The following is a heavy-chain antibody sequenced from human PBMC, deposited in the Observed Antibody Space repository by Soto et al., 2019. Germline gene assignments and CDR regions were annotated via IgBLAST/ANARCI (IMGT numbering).Heavy chain of an antibody. D-gene: IGHD1-26*01. CDR1: GFTFSDYD. Sequence: GGSLRLSCTASGFTFSDYDMHWVRQAPGKGLEWVSAISGSGGSTYYADSVKGRFTISRDNSKNTLYLQMNSLRAEDTAVYYCAPSGSLGTDIWGQGTMVTVSS. CDR3: APSGSLGTDI. CDR2: ISGSGGST. V-gene: IGHV3-23*01. J-gene: IGHJ3*02.